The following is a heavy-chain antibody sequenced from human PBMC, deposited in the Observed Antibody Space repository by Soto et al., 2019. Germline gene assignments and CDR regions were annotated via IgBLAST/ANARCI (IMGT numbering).Heavy chain of an antibody. J-gene: IGHJ4*02. V-gene: IGHV3-64D*06. Sequence: GGSLRLSCSASGFTFSSYAMHWVRQAPGKGLEYVSAISSHGGNTYYADSVKGRFTISRDNSKNTLYLQMSSLRAEDTAVCYCVKEDTAMGFDYWGQGTLVTVS. CDR1: GFTFSSYA. D-gene: IGHD5-18*01. CDR3: VKEDTAMGFDY. CDR2: ISSHGGNT.